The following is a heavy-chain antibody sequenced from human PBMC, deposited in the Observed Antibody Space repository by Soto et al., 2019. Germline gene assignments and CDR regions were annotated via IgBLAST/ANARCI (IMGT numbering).Heavy chain of an antibody. CDR3: AVLDSSSFFGAHDY. D-gene: IGHD6-6*01. CDR2: IIPIFGTA. CDR1: GGTFSSYA. V-gene: IGHV1-69*13. J-gene: IGHJ4*02. Sequence: ASVKVSCKASGGTFSSYAISWVRQAPGQGLEWMGGIIPIFGTANYAQKFQGRVTITADESTSTAYMELSSLRSEDTAVYYCAVLDSSSFFGAHDYWGQGTLVTVSS.